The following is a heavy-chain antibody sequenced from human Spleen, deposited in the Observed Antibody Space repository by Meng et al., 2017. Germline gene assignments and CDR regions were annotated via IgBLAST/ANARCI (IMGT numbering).Heavy chain of an antibody. CDR3: ARGGGYFDY. Sequence: GESLKISCAASGFTFSSYWMHWVRQAPGKGLVWVSRIKSDGSDTSYADSVKGRFTISRDNAKNSLYLQMNSLRAEDTAVYYCARGGGYFDYWGQGTLVTVSS. V-gene: IGHV3-74*01. J-gene: IGHJ4*02. CDR1: GFTFSSYW. D-gene: IGHD3-16*01. CDR2: IKSDGSDT.